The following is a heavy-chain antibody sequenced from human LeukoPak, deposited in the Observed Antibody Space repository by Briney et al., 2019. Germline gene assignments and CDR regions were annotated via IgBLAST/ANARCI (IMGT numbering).Heavy chain of an antibody. J-gene: IGHJ4*02. CDR3: ARMPRIAVAVIPYYLDY. D-gene: IGHD6-19*01. V-gene: IGHV3-23*01. Sequence: GGSLRLSCAASGFTFSSYAMSWVRQAPGKGLEWVSAISGSGGSTYYADSVKGRFTISRDNSKNTLYLQMNSLRAEDTAVYYCARMPRIAVAVIPYYLDYWGQGTLVTVSS. CDR1: GFTFSSYA. CDR2: ISGSGGST.